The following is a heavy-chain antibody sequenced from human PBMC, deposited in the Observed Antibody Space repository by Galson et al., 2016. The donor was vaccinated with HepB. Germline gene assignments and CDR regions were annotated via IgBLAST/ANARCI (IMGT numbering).Heavy chain of an antibody. CDR2: INPSAGRT. CDR1: GYTFTSYY. CDR3: ARCVDHAGAFDY. V-gene: IGHV1-46*01. Sequence: SVKVSCKASGYTFTSYYIHWVRQAPGQGLEWMGVINPSAGRTSHAQKFQGRVTMSRDTSTSTVFMDLSSLKSEDTAIYYCARCVDHAGAFDYWGQGTLVTVSS. J-gene: IGHJ4*02. D-gene: IGHD1-14*01.